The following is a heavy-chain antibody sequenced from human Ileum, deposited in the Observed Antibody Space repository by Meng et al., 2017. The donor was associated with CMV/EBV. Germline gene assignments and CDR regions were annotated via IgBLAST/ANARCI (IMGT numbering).Heavy chain of an antibody. V-gene: IGHV3-23*01. J-gene: IGHJ4*02. CDR3: AKDGHTWYALYYFDS. CDR2: ISADDDRT. Sequence: GESLKISCAASGFTFSSYAMSWVRQAPGKGLEWVSGISADDDRTYYADSVKGRFTISRDNSKNTLFLQMDSLRAADTAVYYCAKDGHTWYALYYFDSWGQGTQVTVSS. CDR1: GFTFSSYA. D-gene: IGHD6-13*01.